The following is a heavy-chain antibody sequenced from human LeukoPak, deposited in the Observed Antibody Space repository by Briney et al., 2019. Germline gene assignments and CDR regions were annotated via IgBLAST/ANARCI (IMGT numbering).Heavy chain of an antibody. V-gene: IGHV4-59*01. D-gene: IGHD3-10*01. CDR1: GYSISSYY. CDR3: ARETPYGSGSYPFDY. CDR2: IYNTGST. Sequence: SETLSLTCTVSGYSISSYYWNWIRQPPGKGLEWIGYIYNTGSTNSNPSLKSRVTISVDTSKKHFSLKLSSVTAADTAVYYCARETPYGSGSYPFDYWGQGILVTVSS. J-gene: IGHJ4*02.